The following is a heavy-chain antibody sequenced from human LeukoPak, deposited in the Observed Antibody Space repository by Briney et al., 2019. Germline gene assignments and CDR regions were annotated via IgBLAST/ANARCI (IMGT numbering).Heavy chain of an antibody. Sequence: PGGSLRLSCAASGFTFSSSAMSWVRQAPRKGLEWVSGISWNSGSIGYADSVKGRFTISRDNAKNSLYLQMNSLRAEDTALYYCAKDISYSSSWYYFDYWGQGTLVTVSS. CDR1: GFTFSSSA. CDR2: ISWNSGSI. J-gene: IGHJ4*02. CDR3: AKDISYSSSWYYFDY. V-gene: IGHV3-9*01. D-gene: IGHD6-13*01.